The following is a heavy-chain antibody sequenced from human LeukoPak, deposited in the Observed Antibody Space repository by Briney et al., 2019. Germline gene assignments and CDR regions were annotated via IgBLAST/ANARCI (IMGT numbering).Heavy chain of an antibody. Sequence: GGSLRLSCAASGFTFSSYAMNWVRQAPGKGLEWVSSISSNGGSTNYADSVKGRFTISRDNSKNTPYLQMNSLRAEDTAVYYCVKSIPHWYFDLWGRGTLVTVSS. J-gene: IGHJ2*01. CDR2: ISSNGGST. CDR3: VKSIPHWYFDL. V-gene: IGHV3-23*01. D-gene: IGHD2-21*01. CDR1: GFTFSSYA.